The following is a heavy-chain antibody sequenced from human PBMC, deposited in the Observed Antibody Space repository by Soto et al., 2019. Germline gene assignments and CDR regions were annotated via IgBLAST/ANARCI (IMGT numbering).Heavy chain of an antibody. J-gene: IGHJ4*02. CDR1: GYSFTSYW. CDR2: IYPGDSDT. D-gene: IGHD3-16*01. CDR3: ARLEGGPLGPDKQIDY. Sequence: GESLKISCKGSGYSFTSYWSAWVRQMPGKGLEWMGIIYPGDSDTKYSPSFQGQVTISADKSISTAYLQWSSLKASDTAMYYCARLEGGPLGPDKQIDYWGQGTLVTVSS. V-gene: IGHV5-51*01.